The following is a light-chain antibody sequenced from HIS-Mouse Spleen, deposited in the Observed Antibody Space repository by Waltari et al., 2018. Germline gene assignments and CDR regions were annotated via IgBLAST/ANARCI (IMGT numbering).Light chain of an antibody. CDR2: EVS. Sequence: QSALTQPPSASGSPGQSVTISCTGTSSDVGGYNYLPWYQQHPGKAPKLMIYEVSKRPSGVPDRFSGSKSGNTASLTVSGLQAEDEADYYCSSYAGSNNHVVFGGGTKLTVL. CDR3: SSYAGSNNHVV. V-gene: IGLV2-8*01. CDR1: SSDVGGYNY. J-gene: IGLJ2*01.